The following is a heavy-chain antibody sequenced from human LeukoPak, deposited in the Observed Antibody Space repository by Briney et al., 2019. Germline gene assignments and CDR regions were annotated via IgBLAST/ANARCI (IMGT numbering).Heavy chain of an antibody. J-gene: IGHJ4*02. V-gene: IGHV4-39*01. CDR1: GGSISNAAYH. D-gene: IGHD1-26*01. CDR2: LYYTGIT. Sequence: KPSETLFLTCTVSGGSISNAAYHWGWIRQPPGKGLEWIGSLYYTGITYYNPSLKSRVTISADTSKNQFSLKVTSVTAADTAVYYCARLINGSPGDYWGQGTLVTVSS. CDR3: ARLINGSPGDY.